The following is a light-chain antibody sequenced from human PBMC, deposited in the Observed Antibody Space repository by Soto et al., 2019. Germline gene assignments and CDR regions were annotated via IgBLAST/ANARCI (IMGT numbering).Light chain of an antibody. V-gene: IGKV1-39*01. J-gene: IGKJ1*01. CDR2: AAS. CDR1: QNINNY. CDR3: QQSYNTPWT. Sequence: DIQMTQSPSSLSASVGDRVTITCRASQNINNYLNWYQQRPGKAPKLLIYAASNLQSGVPSRFSGSGSGAYFTLIVSSLQPEDFATYFCQQSYNTPWTFGQGTKVEV.